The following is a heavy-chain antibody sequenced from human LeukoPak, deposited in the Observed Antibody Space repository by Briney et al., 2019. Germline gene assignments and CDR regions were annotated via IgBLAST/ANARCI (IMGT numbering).Heavy chain of an antibody. CDR2: VSYTGRT. Sequence: SETLSLTCTASGGTFSSHARSWVRQPPGKRLEWIGYVSYTGRTKYNPSLQSRVTISIDTSKSQYSLKLTAVTSADTAVYSCARILDNDTRGDADTLDVWGQGTTVIVSS. CDR1: GGTFSSHA. CDR3: ARILDNDTRGDADTLDV. V-gene: IGHV4-59*11. D-gene: IGHD3-22*01. J-gene: IGHJ3*01.